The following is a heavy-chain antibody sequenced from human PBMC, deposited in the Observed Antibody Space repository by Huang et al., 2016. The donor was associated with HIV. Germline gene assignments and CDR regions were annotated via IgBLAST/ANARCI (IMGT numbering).Heavy chain of an antibody. CDR1: DYTFTSYG. CDR2: IRTKNGDT. Sequence: QVQLVQSGGEVKKPGASVKVSCKASDYTFTSYGISWVRQAPGQGLEWMGWIRTKNGDTNYAQKFQGRVTMTTDTSTSTAYMELRSLRSDDTAVYYCGGSSGYWSFDYWGQGTLVTVSS. CDR3: GGSSGYWSFDY. J-gene: IGHJ4*02. V-gene: IGHV1-18*04. D-gene: IGHD3-22*01.